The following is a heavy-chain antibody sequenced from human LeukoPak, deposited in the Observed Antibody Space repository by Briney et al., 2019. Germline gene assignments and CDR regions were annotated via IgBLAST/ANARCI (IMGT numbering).Heavy chain of an antibody. CDR1: GFTFSSYA. CDR2: ISGSGSST. V-gene: IGHV3-23*01. D-gene: IGHD2-2*01. J-gene: IGHJ4*02. CDR3: AKDHSEGAMPDY. Sequence: GGSLRLSCAASGFTFSSYAMAWVRQAPGKGLEWVSAISGSGSSTYYADSVKGRFTISRDNSKSTLYVQMNSLRADDTAVYYCAKDHSEGAMPDYWHRGTLVTVSS.